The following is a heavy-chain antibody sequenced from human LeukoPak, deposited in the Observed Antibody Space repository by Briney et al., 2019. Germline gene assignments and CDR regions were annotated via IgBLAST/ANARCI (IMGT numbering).Heavy chain of an antibody. J-gene: IGHJ3*02. V-gene: IGHV3-74*01. CDR1: GFTFSSYW. D-gene: IGHD6-19*01. CDR3: ARDQQQWLSDAFDI. CDR2: INSDGSAT. Sequence: GGSLRLSCAASGFTFSSYWMHWVRQAPGKGLVWVSRINSDGSATSYADSVKGRFTISRDDAKNTLYLQMNSLRAEDTAVYYCARDQQQWLSDAFDIWGQGTMGTVSS.